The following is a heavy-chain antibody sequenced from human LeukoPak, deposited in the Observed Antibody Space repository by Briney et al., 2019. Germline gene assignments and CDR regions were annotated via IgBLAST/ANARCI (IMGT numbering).Heavy chain of an antibody. V-gene: IGHV1-69*13. CDR3: ARHGAVAGIRNGFDI. CDR2: IIPIFGTA. D-gene: IGHD6-19*01. J-gene: IGHJ3*02. Sequence: ASVKVSCKASGGTFSSYAISWVRQAPGQGLEWMGGIIPIFGTANYAQKFQGRVTITADESTSTAYMELSSLRSDDTAVYYCARHGAVAGIRNGFDIWGQGTMVTVSS. CDR1: GGTFSSYA.